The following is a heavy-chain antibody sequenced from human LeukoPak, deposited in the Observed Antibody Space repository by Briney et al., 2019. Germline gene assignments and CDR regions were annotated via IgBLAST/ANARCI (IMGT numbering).Heavy chain of an antibody. V-gene: IGHV4-34*01. D-gene: IGHD2-2*02. Sequence: SETLSLTCAVYGGSFSGYYWSWIRQPPGKGLEWIGEINHSGSTNYNPSLKSRVTISVDTSKNQFSLRLSSVTAADTAVYYCARGAAGYCSSTSCYTRFRFDPWGQGTLVTVSS. CDR2: INHSGST. CDR1: GGSFSGYY. CDR3: ARGAAGYCSSTSCYTRFRFDP. J-gene: IGHJ5*02.